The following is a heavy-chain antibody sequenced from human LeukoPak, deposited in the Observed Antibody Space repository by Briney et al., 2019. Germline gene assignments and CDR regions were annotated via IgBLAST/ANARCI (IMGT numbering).Heavy chain of an antibody. D-gene: IGHD4-23*01. CDR3: ARDVSGNLDY. Sequence: PGGSLRLSCAASGFTFSTWMAWVRQAPGKGLEWLANIKEDGSQKHYADSVKGRFTISRDNAENSVHLQMTSLRAEDTAVYYCARDVSGNLDYWGQGTLVTVSS. V-gene: IGHV3-7*03. CDR1: GFTFSTW. CDR2: IKEDGSQK. J-gene: IGHJ4*02.